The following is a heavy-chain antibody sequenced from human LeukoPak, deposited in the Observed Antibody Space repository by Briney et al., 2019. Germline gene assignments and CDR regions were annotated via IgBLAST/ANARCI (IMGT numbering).Heavy chain of an antibody. CDR3: ARVKGYYYDSSGYPLDY. J-gene: IGHJ4*02. CDR2: ISSSGSTI. V-gene: IGHV3-48*04. Sequence: PGGSLRLSCAASGFTFSSYSMNWVRQAPGKGLEWVSYISSSGSTIYYADSVKGRFTISRDNAKNSLYLQMKSLRAEDTAVYYCARVKGYYYDSSGYPLDYWGQGTLVTVSS. CDR1: GFTFSSYS. D-gene: IGHD3-22*01.